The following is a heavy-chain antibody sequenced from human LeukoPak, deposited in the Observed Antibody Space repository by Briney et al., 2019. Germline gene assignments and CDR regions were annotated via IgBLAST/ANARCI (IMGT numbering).Heavy chain of an antibody. Sequence: SETLSLTCTVSGGSISSTRYYWRWIRHHPGKGLEWIGYIYYSGSTYYNPSLKSRLTISVDTSKNQFSLKLSSVTAADTAVYYCARGARVVAATVNWFDHWGQGTLVTVSS. CDR1: GGSISSTRYY. J-gene: IGHJ5*02. D-gene: IGHD2-15*01. CDR3: ARGARVVAATVNWFDH. CDR2: IYYSGST. V-gene: IGHV4-31*03.